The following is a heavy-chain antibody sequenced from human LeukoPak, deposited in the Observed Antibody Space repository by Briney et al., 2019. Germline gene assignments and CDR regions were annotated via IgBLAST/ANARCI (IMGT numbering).Heavy chain of an antibody. CDR2: ISAYNGNT. CDR1: GYIFTDYY. D-gene: IGHD6-13*01. Sequence: ASVKVSCKASGYIFTDYYIHWVRQAPGQGLEWMGWISAYNGNTNYAQKLQGRVTMTTDTSTSTAYMELRGLRSDDTAVYYCARDSSSEGGADYWGQGTLVTVSS. CDR3: ARDSSSEGGADY. J-gene: IGHJ4*02. V-gene: IGHV1-18*01.